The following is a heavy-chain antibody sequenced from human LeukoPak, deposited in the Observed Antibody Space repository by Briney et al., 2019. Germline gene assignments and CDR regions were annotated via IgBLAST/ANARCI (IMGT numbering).Heavy chain of an antibody. CDR1: GYTFTGYY. Sequence: GASVKVSCKASGYTFTGYYMHWVRQAPGQGLEWMGWINTNTGNPTYAQGFTGRFVFSLDTSVSTAYLQISSLKAEDTAVYYCATALTAIKTGFEAWGQGTLVTVSS. J-gene: IGHJ5*02. D-gene: IGHD4/OR15-4a*01. V-gene: IGHV7-4-1*02. CDR2: INTNTGNP. CDR3: ATALTAIKTGFEA.